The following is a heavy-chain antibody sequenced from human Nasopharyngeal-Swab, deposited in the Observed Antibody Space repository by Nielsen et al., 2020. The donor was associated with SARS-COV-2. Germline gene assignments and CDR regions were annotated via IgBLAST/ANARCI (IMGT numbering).Heavy chain of an antibody. CDR1: GFTFSSYG. CDR3: ARDSDFWSGYYDY. V-gene: IGHV3-33*01. D-gene: IGHD3-3*01. J-gene: IGHJ4*02. CDR2: IWYDGSNK. Sequence: GESLKISCAASGFTFSSYGMHWVRQAPGKGLEWVAVIWYDGSNKYYADSVKGRFTISRDSSKNTLYLQMNSLRAEDTAVYYCARDSDFWSGYYDYWGQGTLVTVSS.